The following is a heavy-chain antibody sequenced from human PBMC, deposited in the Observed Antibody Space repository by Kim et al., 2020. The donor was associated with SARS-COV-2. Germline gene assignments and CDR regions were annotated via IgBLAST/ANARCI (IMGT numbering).Heavy chain of an antibody. D-gene: IGHD6-13*01. J-gene: IGHJ4*02. V-gene: IGHV3-49*02. Sequence: SVKGRFTISRDDSKSIAYLQMNSLKTEDTAVYYCTRGQYSSSWYINYFDYWGQGTLVTVSS. CDR3: TRGQYSSSWYINYFDY.